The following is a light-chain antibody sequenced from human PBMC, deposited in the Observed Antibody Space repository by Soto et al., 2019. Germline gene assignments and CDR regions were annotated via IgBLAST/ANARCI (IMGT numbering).Light chain of an antibody. CDR1: SSNIGAGYD. CDR3: QSYDSSLSGSVV. Sequence: QAVVTQPPSVSGAPGQRVTISCTGSSSNIGAGYDVHWYQQLPGTAPKVLIYGNSNRPAGVPDRFSGSKSGPSASLAITGLQAEDEADYYCQSYDSSLSGSVVFGGGTKVTVL. J-gene: IGLJ2*01. CDR2: GNS. V-gene: IGLV1-40*01.